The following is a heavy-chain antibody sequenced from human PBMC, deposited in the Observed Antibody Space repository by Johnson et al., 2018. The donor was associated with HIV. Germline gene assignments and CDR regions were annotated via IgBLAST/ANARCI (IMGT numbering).Heavy chain of an antibody. D-gene: IGHD7-27*01. Sequence: VQLVESGGGVVQPGRSLRLSCAASGFTFSSYAMHWVRQAPGKGLEWVAVISYGGSNTYYADSVQGRFTISRDNSKNTLDLQMGSLRAEDTAVYYCARGMLTGDVGAYDVWGQGTMVTVSS. CDR3: ARGMLTGDVGAYDV. J-gene: IGHJ3*01. CDR2: ISYGGSNT. V-gene: IGHV3-30*14. CDR1: GFTFSSYA.